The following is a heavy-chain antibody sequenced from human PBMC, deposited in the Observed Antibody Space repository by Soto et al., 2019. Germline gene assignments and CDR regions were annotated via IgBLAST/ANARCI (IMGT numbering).Heavy chain of an antibody. D-gene: IGHD6-13*01. CDR1: GGSISSYY. CDR3: AREVAAAGRPYYYYGMDV. Sequence: KASETLSLTCTVSGGSISSYYWSWIRQPPGKGLEWFGYIYYSGSTNYNPSLKSRVTISVDTSKNQFSLKLSSVTAADTAVYYCAREVAAAGRPYYYYGMDVWGQGTTVTVSS. V-gene: IGHV4-59*01. CDR2: IYYSGST. J-gene: IGHJ6*02.